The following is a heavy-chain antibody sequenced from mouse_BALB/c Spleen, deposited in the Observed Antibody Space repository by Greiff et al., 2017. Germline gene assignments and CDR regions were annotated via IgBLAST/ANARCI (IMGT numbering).Heavy chain of an antibody. CDR1: GFNIKDTY. D-gene: IGHD2-4*01. V-gene: IGHV14-3*02. CDR2: IDPANGNT. Sequence: EVQLQQSGAELVKPGASVKLSCTASGFNIKDTYMHWVKQRPEQGLEWIGRIDPANGNTKYDPKFQGKATITADTSSNTAYLQLSSLTSEDTAVYYCARDYDYPWFAYWGQGTLVTVSA. CDR3: ARDYDYPWFAY. J-gene: IGHJ3*01.